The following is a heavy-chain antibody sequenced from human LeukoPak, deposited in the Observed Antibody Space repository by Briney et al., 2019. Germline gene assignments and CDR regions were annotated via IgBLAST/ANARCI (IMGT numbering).Heavy chain of an antibody. CDR1: GYTFTSYY. V-gene: IGHV1-46*01. CDR3: ARDRRRGYYDSSGPLMDV. CDR2: INPSGGST. J-gene: IGHJ6*03. Sequence: ASVKVSCKASGYTFTSYYMHWVRQAPGQGLEWMGIINPSGGSTSYAQKFQGRVTMTRDMSTSTVYMELSSLRSEDTAVYYCARDRRRGYYDSSGPLMDVWGKGTTVTISS. D-gene: IGHD3-22*01.